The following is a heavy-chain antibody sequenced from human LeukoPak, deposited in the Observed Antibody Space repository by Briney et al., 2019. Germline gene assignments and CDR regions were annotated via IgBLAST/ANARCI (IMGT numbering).Heavy chain of an antibody. CDR1: GFHISSDW. Sequence: GGSLRLSCAASGFHISSDWMSWVRQAPGKGLEWVANIKQDGSEKYHVDSVKGRFTISRDNAKNSLYLRMNSLRAEDTAVYYCARMYYDSNASPFDYWGQGTLVTVSS. D-gene: IGHD3-16*01. J-gene: IGHJ4*02. CDR3: ARMYYDSNASPFDY. CDR2: IKQDGSEK. V-gene: IGHV3-7*04.